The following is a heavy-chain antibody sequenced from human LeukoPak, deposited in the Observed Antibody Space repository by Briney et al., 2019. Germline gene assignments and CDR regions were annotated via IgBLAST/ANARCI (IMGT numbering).Heavy chain of an antibody. CDR1: GYTFASYG. CDR3: ARSDYADY. D-gene: IGHD4-17*01. Sequence: GASVKVPCKASGYTFASYGIIWVRQTPGQGLEWMGWISAYNGDTNYAQKLQGRVTMTTDTFTSTAYMELRSLRSDDTAVYYCARSDYADYWGPGTLVTVSS. V-gene: IGHV1-18*01. J-gene: IGHJ4*02. CDR2: ISAYNGDT.